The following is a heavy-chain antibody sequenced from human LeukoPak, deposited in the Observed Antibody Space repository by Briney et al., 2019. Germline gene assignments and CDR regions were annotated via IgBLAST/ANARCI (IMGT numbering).Heavy chain of an antibody. D-gene: IGHD6-6*01. V-gene: IGHV3-48*04. CDR3: ARTNRGSSLDY. Sequence: PGGSLRLSCAASGFTFSSYSMNWVRQAPGKGLEWLSYISSSSTSIFYADSVKGRFTISRDNAKNSLYLQVNSLRAEDTAVYYCARTNRGSSLDYWGQGTLVTVSS. CDR2: ISSSSTSI. CDR1: GFTFSSYS. J-gene: IGHJ4*02.